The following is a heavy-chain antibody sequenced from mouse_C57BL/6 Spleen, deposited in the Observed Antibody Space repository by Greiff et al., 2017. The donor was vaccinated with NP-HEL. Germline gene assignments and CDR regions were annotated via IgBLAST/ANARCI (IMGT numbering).Heavy chain of an antibody. CDR2: IWSGGST. D-gene: IGHD2-3*01. Sequence: QVQLKESGPGLVQPSQSLSITCTVSGFSLTSYGVHWVRQPPGKGLEWLGVIWSGGSTDYNAAFISRLSISKDNSKSQVFFKMNSLQADDTAIYYCAKGGYYFLYYYAMDYWGQGTSVTVSS. CDR3: AKGGYYFLYYYAMDY. V-gene: IGHV2-4*01. CDR1: GFSLTSYG. J-gene: IGHJ4*01.